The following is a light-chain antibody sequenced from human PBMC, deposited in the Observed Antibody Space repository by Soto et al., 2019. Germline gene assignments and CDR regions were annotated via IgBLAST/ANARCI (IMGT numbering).Light chain of an antibody. CDR3: QQFSSYPLT. Sequence: EVVFTQSPGTLSLSPGERATLSCRASQTVRNNYLAWYQQKPGQAPRLLIYDASSRATGIPDRFSGGGSGTDFTLTISRXEPEDFAVYYCQQFSSYPLTFGGGTKVDTK. CDR2: DAS. V-gene: IGKV3-20*01. J-gene: IGKJ4*01. CDR1: QTVRNNY.